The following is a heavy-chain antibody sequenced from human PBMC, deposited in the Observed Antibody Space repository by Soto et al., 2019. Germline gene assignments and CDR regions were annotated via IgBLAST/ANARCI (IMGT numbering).Heavy chain of an antibody. Sequence: QVQLVQSGAEVREPGASVKVSCKASGYSFTSLDINWVRQTTGQGLEWMGWMQPSSGRTGYAQKFQCRVTMTRDTSINTAYMELSSRTSDDTAFYYCARGVTAGVDYWGQGPLVTVSS. D-gene: IGHD1-26*01. CDR1: GYSFTSLD. CDR2: MQPSSGRT. CDR3: ARGVTAGVDY. J-gene: IGHJ4*02. V-gene: IGHV1-8*01.